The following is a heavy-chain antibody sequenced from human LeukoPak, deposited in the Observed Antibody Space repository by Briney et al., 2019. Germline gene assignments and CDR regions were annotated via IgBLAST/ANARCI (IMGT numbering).Heavy chain of an antibody. Sequence: ASVKVSCKASGFTFKNYGFSWVRQAPGQGLQWMGWISADNGNTKYAQNLQGRVIMTTDRSTGTAYVELTSLRSDDTAVYYCARDRRGYSAYDGEGFDYWGQGPLVTVSS. CDR1: GFTFKNYG. J-gene: IGHJ4*02. CDR2: ISADNGNT. CDR3: ARDRRGYSAYDGEGFDY. V-gene: IGHV1-18*04. D-gene: IGHD5-12*01.